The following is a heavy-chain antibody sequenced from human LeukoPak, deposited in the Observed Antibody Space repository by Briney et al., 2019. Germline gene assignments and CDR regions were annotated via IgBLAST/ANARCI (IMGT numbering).Heavy chain of an antibody. CDR1: GLTFSSYA. V-gene: IGHV3-23*01. CDR3: AREIGDFEY. J-gene: IGHJ4*02. CDR2: ISGGGGYT. Sequence: PGGSLRLSCAASGLTFSSYAMSWVRQAPGKGLEWVAVISGGGGYTYYADSAKGRFTISRDNSKSTLYLQMNSLRAEDTAVYYCAREIGDFEYWGQGTLVTVSS. D-gene: IGHD1-26*01.